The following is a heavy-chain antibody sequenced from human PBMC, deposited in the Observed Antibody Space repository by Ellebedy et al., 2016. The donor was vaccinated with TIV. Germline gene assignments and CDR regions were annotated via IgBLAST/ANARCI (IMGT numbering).Heavy chain of an antibody. J-gene: IGHJ4*02. CDR1: GFTFSSYT. D-gene: IGHD1-14*01. Sequence: GESLKISCAASGFTFSSYTMNWVRQAPGKGLEWVSSISSTSSFIYYADSVKGRFTISRDNAKNSLYLQMNSLRAEDTAVYHCANSNRFDYWGQGTLVTVSS. V-gene: IGHV3-21*04. CDR3: ANSNRFDY. CDR2: ISSTSSFI.